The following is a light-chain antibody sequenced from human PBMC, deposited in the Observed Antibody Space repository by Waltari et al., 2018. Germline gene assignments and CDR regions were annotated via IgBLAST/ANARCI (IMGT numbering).Light chain of an antibody. CDR2: GVT. CDR1: SGDVGGYNY. J-gene: IGLJ2*01. Sequence: QSALSQPPSASGSPGQSDTISCPGTSGDVGGYNYVAWYQQHPCKAPNFVINGVTKRPSGVSDRFSGYKSGNPASLPVSGLQAEDEADYCCSSYGGSNIVVFGGGTKLTVL. V-gene: IGLV2-8*01. CDR3: SSYGGSNIVV.